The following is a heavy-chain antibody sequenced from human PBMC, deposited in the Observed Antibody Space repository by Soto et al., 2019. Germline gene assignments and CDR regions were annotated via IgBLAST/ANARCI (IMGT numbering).Heavy chain of an antibody. CDR1: GYTFTDYY. CDR2: MNPKSGGA. Sequence: GASVKVSCKTSGYTFTDYYTHWVRQAPGQGLEWMGWMNPKSGGAYFAQKFQGSVTLTRDTSIGPAYIEVNSLTSDDTAVYFCTRENLEQSDGLYDAFDIWGQGTTVTVSS. CDR3: TRENLEQSDGLYDAFDI. V-gene: IGHV1-2*02. J-gene: IGHJ3*02.